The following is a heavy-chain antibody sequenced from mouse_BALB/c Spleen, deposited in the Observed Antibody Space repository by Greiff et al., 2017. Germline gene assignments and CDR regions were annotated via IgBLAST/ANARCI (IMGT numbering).Heavy chain of an antibody. CDR3: AREGDGYYWYFDV. Sequence: VKLVESGPGLVAPSQSLSITCTVSGFSLTSYCVHWVRQPPGKGLEWLGVIWAGGSTNYNSALMSRLSISKDNSKSQVFLKMNSLQTDDTAMYCCAREGDGYYWYFDVWGAGTTVTVSS. CDR2: IWAGGST. J-gene: IGHJ1*01. CDR1: GFSLTSYC. D-gene: IGHD2-3*01. V-gene: IGHV2-9*02.